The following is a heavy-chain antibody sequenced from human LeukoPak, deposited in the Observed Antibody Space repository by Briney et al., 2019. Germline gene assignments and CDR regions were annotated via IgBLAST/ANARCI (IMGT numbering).Heavy chain of an antibody. J-gene: IGHJ3*02. CDR2: ISGSGGST. Sequence: GGSLRLSCAASGFTFSSYAMGWVRQAPGKGLEWVSAISGSGGSTYYADSVKGRFTIFRDNSKNTLYLQMSSLRAEDTAVYYCAKGGWDGDAFDIWGQGTMVTVSS. V-gene: IGHV3-23*01. CDR3: AKGGWDGDAFDI. D-gene: IGHD1-26*01. CDR1: GFTFSSYA.